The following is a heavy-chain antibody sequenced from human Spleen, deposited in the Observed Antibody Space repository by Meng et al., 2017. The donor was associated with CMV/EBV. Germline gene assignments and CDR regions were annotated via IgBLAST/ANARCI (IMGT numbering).Heavy chain of an antibody. CDR3: TRDDDCSSTSCSYYYYYGMDV. V-gene: IGHV3-74*01. CDR1: GFTFGSHW. Sequence: GGPLRLSCAASGFTFGSHWMHWVRQVPGKGLVWVARINNDGSSTSYAESVKGRFTISRDNAKSTLHLQMNSLRAEDTAVYYCTRDDDCSSTSCSYYYYYGMDVWGQGTTVTVSS. CDR2: INNDGSST. J-gene: IGHJ6*02. D-gene: IGHD2-2*01.